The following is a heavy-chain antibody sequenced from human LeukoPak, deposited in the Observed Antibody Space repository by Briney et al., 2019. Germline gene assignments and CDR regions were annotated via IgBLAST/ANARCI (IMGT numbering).Heavy chain of an antibody. D-gene: IGHD2-2*01. CDR2: IKQDGSEK. CDR3: ARDFLGCSSTSCYDP. CDR1: GFTFSSYW. Sequence: PGGSLRLSCAASGFTFSSYWMSWVRRAPGKGLEWVANIKQDGSEKYYVDSVKGRFTISRDNAKNSLYLQMNSLRAEDTAVYYCARDFLGCSSTSCYDPWGQGTLVTVSS. V-gene: IGHV3-7*01. J-gene: IGHJ5*02.